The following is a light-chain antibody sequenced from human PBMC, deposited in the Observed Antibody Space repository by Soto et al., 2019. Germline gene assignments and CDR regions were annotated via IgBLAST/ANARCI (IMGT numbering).Light chain of an antibody. Sequence: EIVMTQSPAILSVSPGERATLSCRASQSVSGNLAWYQQKPGQAPRLLIYGASTRATGIPARFSGSGSGTEFTLTISSLQSEDFAVYYCQQYNNWPLTFGQGTKVEIK. J-gene: IGKJ1*01. V-gene: IGKV3-15*01. CDR2: GAS. CDR1: QSVSGN. CDR3: QQYNNWPLT.